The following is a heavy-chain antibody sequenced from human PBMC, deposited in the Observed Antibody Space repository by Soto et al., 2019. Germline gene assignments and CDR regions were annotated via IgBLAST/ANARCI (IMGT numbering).Heavy chain of an antibody. V-gene: IGHV4-34*01. D-gene: IGHD6-13*01. Sequence: PSETLSLTCAVYGGSFSGYYWSWIRQPPGKGLEWIGEINHSGSTNYNPSLKSRVTISVDTSKNQFSLKLSSVTAADTAVYYCARGNLYSRHNNHNLFYSWGQGSLVPVSS. CDR3: ARGNLYSRHNNHNLFYS. CDR2: INHSGST. J-gene: IGHJ5*01. CDR1: GGSFSGYY.